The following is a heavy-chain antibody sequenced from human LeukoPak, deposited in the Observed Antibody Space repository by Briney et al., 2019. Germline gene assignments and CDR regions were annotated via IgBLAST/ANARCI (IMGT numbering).Heavy chain of an antibody. Sequence: GGSLRLSCAASGFTFSTYAMHWVRQAPGKGLEWLAVIWYDGDKTYYLDSVKGRFTISRDNAKNSLYLQMNSLRAEDTAVYYCARDGPHYYGSGTPLFDYWGQGTLVTVSS. CDR2: IWYDGDKT. J-gene: IGHJ4*02. D-gene: IGHD3-10*01. CDR3: ARDGPHYYGSGTPLFDY. CDR1: GFTFSTYA. V-gene: IGHV3-33*08.